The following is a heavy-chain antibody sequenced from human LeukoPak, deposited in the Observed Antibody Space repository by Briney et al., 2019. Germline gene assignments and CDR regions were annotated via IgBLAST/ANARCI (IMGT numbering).Heavy chain of an antibody. D-gene: IGHD3-10*01. Sequence: GESLKISCKGSGSRFTSYWIGWARQMPGKGLEWMEIIYPGDSDTRYSPSFQGQVTISADKSISTAYLQWSSLKASDTAMYYCARVYGSGSYHYYYYYMDVWGKGTTVTVSS. V-gene: IGHV5-51*01. J-gene: IGHJ6*03. CDR1: GSRFTSYW. CDR3: ARVYGSGSYHYYYYYMDV. CDR2: IYPGDSDT.